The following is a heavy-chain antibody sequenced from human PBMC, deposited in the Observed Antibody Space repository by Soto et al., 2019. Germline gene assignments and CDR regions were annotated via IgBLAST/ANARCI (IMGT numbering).Heavy chain of an antibody. V-gene: IGHV3-53*01. D-gene: IGHD3-22*01. CDR3: ARDPPYYYDSSGYYSDY. CDR1: GFTVSSNY. CDR2: IYSGGST. Sequence: EVQLVESGGGLIQPGGSLRLSCAASGFTVSSNYMSWVRQAPGKGLEWVSVIYSGGSTYYADSVKGRCTISRDNSKNTLYLQMNSLRAEDTAVYYCARDPPYYYDSSGYYSDYWGQGTLVTVSS. J-gene: IGHJ4*02.